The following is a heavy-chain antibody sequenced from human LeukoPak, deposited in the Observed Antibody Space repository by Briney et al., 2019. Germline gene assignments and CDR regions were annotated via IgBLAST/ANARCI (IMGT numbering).Heavy chain of an antibody. D-gene: IGHD3-22*01. CDR1: GGSISSYY. Sequence: SETLSLTCTVSGGSISSYYWSWIRQPPGKGLEWIGYIYYSGSTNYNPSLKSRVTISVDTSKNQFSLKLSSVTAADTAVYYCARDLGYYDSSGYYSPSGPPGYWGQGTLVTVSS. CDR2: IYYSGST. CDR3: ARDLGYYDSSGYYSPSGPPGY. J-gene: IGHJ4*02. V-gene: IGHV4-59*12.